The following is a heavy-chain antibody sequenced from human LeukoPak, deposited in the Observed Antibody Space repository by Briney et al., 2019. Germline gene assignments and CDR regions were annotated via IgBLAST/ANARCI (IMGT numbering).Heavy chain of an antibody. CDR2: IYFSGST. J-gene: IGHJ6*02. D-gene: IGHD1-1*01. V-gene: IGHV4-59*01. CDR1: GGSFSGYY. CDR3: ARVEPPAYYYGMDV. Sequence: SETLSLTCGVYGGSFSGYYWSWIRQPPGKGLEWIGHIYFSGSTNYNASLQSRVTISVDTSKNQFSLNLKSVTAADTAVYYCARVEPPAYYYGMDVWGQGTTVIVSS.